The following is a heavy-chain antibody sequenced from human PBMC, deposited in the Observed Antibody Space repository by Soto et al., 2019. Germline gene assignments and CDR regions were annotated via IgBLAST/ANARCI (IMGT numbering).Heavy chain of an antibody. CDR3: AKDSSGYYLHFDY. CDR1: WFILSSYP. Sequence: LSRAASWFILSSYPMSWVRLAPGKGLEWVSAISGSGGSTYYADSVKGRFTISRDNSKNTLYLQMNSLRAEDTAVYYWAKDSSGYYLHFDYWGQGTLVTVSS. J-gene: IGHJ4*02. D-gene: IGHD3-22*01. V-gene: IGHV3-23*01. CDR2: ISGSGGST.